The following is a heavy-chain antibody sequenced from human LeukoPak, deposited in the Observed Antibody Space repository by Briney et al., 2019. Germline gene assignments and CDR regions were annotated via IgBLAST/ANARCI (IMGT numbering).Heavy chain of an antibody. CDR2: IYYSGST. J-gene: IGHJ4*02. Sequence: PSETLSLTCTVSGGSISSYYWSWIRQPPGKGLEWIGYIYYSGSTNYNPSLKSRVTISVDTPKNQFSLKLSSVTAADTAVYYCATCCGYSYANDYWGQGTLVTVSS. V-gene: IGHV4-59*08. CDR3: ATCCGYSYANDY. D-gene: IGHD5-18*01. CDR1: GGSISSYY.